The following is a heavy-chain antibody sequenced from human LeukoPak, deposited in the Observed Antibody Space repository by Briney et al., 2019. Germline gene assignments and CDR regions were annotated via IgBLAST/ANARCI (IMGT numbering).Heavy chain of an antibody. CDR2: IYYSGGT. Sequence: SETLSLTCTVSGGSISSYYWSWIRQPPGRGLEWIGYIYYSGGTTYYPSLKSRVTISVDTSKNQFSLKLSSVTAADTAVYYCARDSSGWYSTRYYYGMDVWGQGTTVTVSS. J-gene: IGHJ6*02. CDR3: ARDSSGWYSTRYYYGMDV. CDR1: GGSISSYY. D-gene: IGHD6-19*01. V-gene: IGHV4-59*01.